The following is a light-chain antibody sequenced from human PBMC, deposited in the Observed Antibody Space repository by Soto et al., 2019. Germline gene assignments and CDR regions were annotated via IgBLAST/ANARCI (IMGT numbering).Light chain of an antibody. CDR3: ATWDDSLNGVV. CDR2: SND. Sequence: QSVLTQPPSASGTPGQRVSICCSGGSSNIGTNTVNWYQHLPGTAPKLLIFSNDERPSGVPDRFSGSKSGTSASLAISGPQSDDEADYYCATWDDSLNGVVFGGGTKLTVL. V-gene: IGLV1-44*01. J-gene: IGLJ2*01. CDR1: SSNIGTNT.